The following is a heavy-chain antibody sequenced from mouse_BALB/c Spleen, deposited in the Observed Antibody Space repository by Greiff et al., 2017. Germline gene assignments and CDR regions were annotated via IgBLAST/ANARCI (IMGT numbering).Heavy chain of an antibody. V-gene: IGHV5-6-5*01. D-gene: IGHD1-1*01. CDR2: ISSGGST. J-gene: IGHJ4*01. CDR1: GFTFSSYA. CDR3: AREGATVVAKAMDY. Sequence: EVKLVESGGGLVKPGGSLKLSCAASGFTFSSYAMSWVRQTPEKRLEWVASISSGGSTYYPDSVKGRFTISRDNARNILYLQMSSLRSEDTAMYYCAREGATVVAKAMDYWGQGTSVTVSS.